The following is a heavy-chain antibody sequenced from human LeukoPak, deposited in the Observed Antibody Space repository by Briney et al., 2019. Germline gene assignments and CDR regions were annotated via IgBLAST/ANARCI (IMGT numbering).Heavy chain of an antibody. CDR1: GFTFDDYT. V-gene: IGHV3-43*01. D-gene: IGHD3-22*01. CDR2: ISWDGTT. J-gene: IGHJ4*02. CDR3: VKDLTYESSGSVFDY. Sequence: PGGSLRLSCAASGFTFDDYTMHWVRQAPGKTLEWVSLISWDGTTYYADSMKGRFTISRDNSKNSLYLQMDTLRSEDTAFYYCVKDLTYESSGSVFDYWGQGILVTVSS.